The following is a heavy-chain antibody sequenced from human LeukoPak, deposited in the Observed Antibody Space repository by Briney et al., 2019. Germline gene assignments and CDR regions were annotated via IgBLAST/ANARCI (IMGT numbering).Heavy chain of an antibody. CDR3: ARDRVGATKQSYYFDY. D-gene: IGHD1-26*01. Sequence: GGSLRLSCAASGFTVSSNYMSWVRQAPGKGLEWVSVIYSGGSTYYADSVKGRFTISRDNSKNTLYLQMNSLRAEDTAVYYCARDRVGATKQSYYFDYWGRGTLVTVSS. J-gene: IGHJ4*02. V-gene: IGHV3-53*01. CDR1: GFTVSSNY. CDR2: IYSGGST.